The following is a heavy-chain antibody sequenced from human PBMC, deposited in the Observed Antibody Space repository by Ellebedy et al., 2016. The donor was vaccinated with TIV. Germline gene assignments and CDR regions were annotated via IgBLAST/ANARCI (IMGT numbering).Heavy chain of an antibody. CDR2: IYSSGST. Sequence: MPSETLSLTCTVAGGSIRSDGYYWSWIRQHPGKGLEWIGYIYSSGSTYYNPSLKSRVTISVDTSKNQFSLKLSSVTAADTAVYYCASYYDSSAFPRSFDYWGQGTLVTVSS. J-gene: IGHJ4*02. V-gene: IGHV4-31*03. CDR1: GGSIRSDGYY. CDR3: ASYYDSSAFPRSFDY. D-gene: IGHD3-22*01.